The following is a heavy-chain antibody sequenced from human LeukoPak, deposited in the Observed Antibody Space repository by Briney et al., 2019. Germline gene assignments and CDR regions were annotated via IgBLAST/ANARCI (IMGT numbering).Heavy chain of an antibody. V-gene: IGHV3-30*18. Sequence: GRSLRLSCAASGFTFSSYGMHWVRQAPGKGLEWVAVISYDGSNKYYADSVKGRFTISRDNSKNTLYLQMNSLRAEDTAVYYCAKDLGYDRSGYLDAFDIWGQGTMVTVSS. CDR1: GFTFSSYG. J-gene: IGHJ3*02. CDR2: ISYDGSNK. CDR3: AKDLGYDRSGYLDAFDI. D-gene: IGHD3-22*01.